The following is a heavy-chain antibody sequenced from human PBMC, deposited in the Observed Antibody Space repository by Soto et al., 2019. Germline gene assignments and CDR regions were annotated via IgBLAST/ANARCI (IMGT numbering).Heavy chain of an antibody. J-gene: IGHJ6*02. CDR2: IIPIFGTA. CDR1: GGTFSSYA. D-gene: IGHD3-16*01. V-gene: IGHV1-69*01. CDR3: ARDAPVSFGGVIGEVGYYGMDV. Sequence: QVQLVQSGAEVKKPGSSVKVSCKASGGTFSSYAISWVRQAPGQGLEWMGGIIPIFGTANYAQKFQGRVTITADESTSTAYTELSSLRSEDTAVYYCARDAPVSFGGVIGEVGYYGMDVWGQGTTVTVSS.